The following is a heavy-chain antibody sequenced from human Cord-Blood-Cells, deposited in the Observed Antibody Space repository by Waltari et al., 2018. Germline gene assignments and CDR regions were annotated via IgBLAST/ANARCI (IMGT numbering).Heavy chain of an antibody. CDR1: GGSISSSSYY. V-gene: IGHV4-39*07. CDR3: ARRGSSSWFDY. J-gene: IGHJ4*02. CDR2: IYYSGST. D-gene: IGHD6-13*01. Sequence: QLQLQESGPGLVKPSETLSLTCTVSGGSISSSSYYWGWIRQPPGKGLEWIGSIYYSGSTYYNPSLKSRVTISVDTSKNQFSLKLSSVTAAGTAVYYCARRGSSSWFDYWGQGTLVTVSS.